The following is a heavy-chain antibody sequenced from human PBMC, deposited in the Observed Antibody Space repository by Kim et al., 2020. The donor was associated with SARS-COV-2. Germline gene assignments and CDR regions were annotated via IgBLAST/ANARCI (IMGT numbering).Heavy chain of an antibody. CDR3: ASPYCSGGSCYSLTGRGSLFDP. D-gene: IGHD2-15*01. J-gene: IGHJ5*02. CDR2: ISYDGSNK. Sequence: GGSLRLSCAASGFTFSSYAMHWVRQAPGKGLEWVAVISYDGSNKYYADSVKGRFTISRDNSKNTLYLQMNSLRAEDTAVYYCASPYCSGGSCYSLTGRGSLFDPWGQGTLVTVSS. V-gene: IGHV3-30-3*01. CDR1: GFTFSSYA.